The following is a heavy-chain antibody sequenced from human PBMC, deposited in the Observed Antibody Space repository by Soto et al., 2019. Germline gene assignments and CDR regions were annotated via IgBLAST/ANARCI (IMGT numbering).Heavy chain of an antibody. V-gene: IGHV3-30*18. J-gene: IGHJ6*02. Sequence: GGSLRLSCAASGFTFSSYGMHWVRQAPGKGLEWVAVISYDGSNKYYADSVKGRFTISRDNSKNTLYLQMNSLRAEDTAVYYCANSATFYYYYGMDVWGQGTTVTVSS. D-gene: IGHD6-25*01. CDR1: GFTFSSYG. CDR2: ISYDGSNK. CDR3: ANSATFYYYYGMDV.